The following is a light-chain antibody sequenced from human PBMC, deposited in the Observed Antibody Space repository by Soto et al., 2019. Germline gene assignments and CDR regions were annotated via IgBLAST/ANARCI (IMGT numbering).Light chain of an antibody. CDR1: TSDIGNYNY. J-gene: IGLJ1*01. Sequence: QSALTQPASVSGSPGQSISISCTGATSDIGNYNYFSWYQQHPGKAPKLIIYQVSNRPSGVSNSFSGSKYGNTASLTISGLQADDEADYFCSTYTGSNTPYVFGAGTKVTVL. CDR2: QVS. CDR3: STYTGSNTPYV. V-gene: IGLV2-14*01.